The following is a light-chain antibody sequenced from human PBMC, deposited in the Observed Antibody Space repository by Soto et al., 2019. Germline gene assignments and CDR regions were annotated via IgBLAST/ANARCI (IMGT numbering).Light chain of an antibody. CDR3: QHYGSSSTLP. Sequence: EIVLTQSPCTLSLSPGERATLSCRASQSVSSSELAWYQQKPDQAPRLLVDSAFSRATGIPDRFSGSGSRAAFTLTISRLEPEDFAVYYCQHYGSSSTLPFGGGTKVEIK. CDR2: SAF. V-gene: IGKV3-20*01. CDR1: QSVSSSE. J-gene: IGKJ4*01.